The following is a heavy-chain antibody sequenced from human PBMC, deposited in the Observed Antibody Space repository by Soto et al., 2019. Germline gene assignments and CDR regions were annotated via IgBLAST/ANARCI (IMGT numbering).Heavy chain of an antibody. Sequence: XESLLLACAAYGFTFSPYEMSWVRQAPGKGLEWISYISSSGSTIQYADSVKGRFSISRDNAKKSLFLQMNSLRAEDTAVYYCVREAPCSNGVCQFDYWGRGTLVTVSS. CDR1: GFTFSPYE. CDR3: VREAPCSNGVCQFDY. CDR2: ISSSGSTI. D-gene: IGHD2-8*01. V-gene: IGHV3-48*03. J-gene: IGHJ4*02.